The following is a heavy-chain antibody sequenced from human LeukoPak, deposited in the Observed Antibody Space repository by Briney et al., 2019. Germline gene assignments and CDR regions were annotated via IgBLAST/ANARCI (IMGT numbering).Heavy chain of an antibody. CDR3: ARVREGSSWATFDY. D-gene: IGHD6-13*01. CDR2: IYYSGST. V-gene: IGHV4-59*01. J-gene: IGHJ4*02. CDR1: GGSISSYY. Sequence: PSETLSLTCTVSGGSISSYYWSWIRQPPGKRQEWIGYIYYSGSTNYNPSLKSRVTISVDSSKNQFSLKLSSVTAADTAVYYCARVREGSSWATFDYWGQGTLVTVSS.